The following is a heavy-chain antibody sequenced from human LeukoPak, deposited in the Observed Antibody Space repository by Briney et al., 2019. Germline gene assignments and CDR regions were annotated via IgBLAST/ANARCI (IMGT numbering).Heavy chain of an antibody. J-gene: IGHJ3*02. Sequence: PSETLSLTCTVSGGSISSSSYCWGWIRQPPGKGLEWIGSIYYSGSTYYNPSLKSRVTISVDTSKNQFSLKLSSVTAADTAVYYCATPPHYDFWSGYDNAFDIWGQGTMVTVSS. V-gene: IGHV4-39*01. CDR2: IYYSGST. D-gene: IGHD3-3*01. CDR1: GGSISSSSYC. CDR3: ATPPHYDFWSGYDNAFDI.